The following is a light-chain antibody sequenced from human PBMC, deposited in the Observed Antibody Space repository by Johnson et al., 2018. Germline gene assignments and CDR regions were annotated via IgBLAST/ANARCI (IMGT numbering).Light chain of an antibody. J-gene: IGLJ1*01. CDR2: ENN. Sequence: QSVLTQPPSVSAAPGQKVTISCSGSSSNIGNNYVSWYQQLPGTAPKLLIYENNKRPSGIPDRFSGSKSGTSATLGITGLPTGDEADYYCGTWDSSLSAGNFVGHGTKVTV. CDR1: SSNIGNNY. V-gene: IGLV1-51*02. CDR3: GTWDSSLSAGNF.